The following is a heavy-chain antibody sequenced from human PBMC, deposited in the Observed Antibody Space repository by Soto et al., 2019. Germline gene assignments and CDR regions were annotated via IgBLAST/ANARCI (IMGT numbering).Heavy chain of an antibody. CDR1: GGTFSSYT. V-gene: IGHV1-69*02. J-gene: IGHJ4*02. CDR2: IIPILGIA. Sequence: QVQLVQSGAEVMKPGSSVKVSCKASGGTFSSYTISWLREAPGQGLEWIGRIIPILGIANYAQKCPGRVTVTACKSTRTAYMELSSLRSEDTAVYFCSRGHTQGYFDYWAEATLVTVST. CDR3: SRGHTQGYFDY.